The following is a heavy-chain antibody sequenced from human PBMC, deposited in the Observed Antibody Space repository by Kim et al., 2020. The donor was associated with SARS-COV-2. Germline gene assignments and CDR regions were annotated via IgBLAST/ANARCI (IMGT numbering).Heavy chain of an antibody. Sequence: SETLSLTCAVYGGSFSGYYWSWIRQPPGKGLEWIGEINHSGSTNYNPSLKSRVTISVDTSKNQFSLKLSSVTAADTAVYYCARGPGSSGSTYYFDYWGQGTLVTVSS. CDR2: INHSGST. V-gene: IGHV4-34*01. D-gene: IGHD6-19*01. CDR3: ARGPGSSGSTYYFDY. J-gene: IGHJ4*02. CDR1: GGSFSGYY.